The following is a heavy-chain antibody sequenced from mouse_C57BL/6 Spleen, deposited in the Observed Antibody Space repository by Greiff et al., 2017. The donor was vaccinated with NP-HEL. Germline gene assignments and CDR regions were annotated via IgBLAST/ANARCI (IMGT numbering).Heavy chain of an antibody. D-gene: IGHD2-3*01. Sequence: QVQLQESGAELVRPGPSVKVSCKASGYAFTNYLIEWVKQRPGQGLEWIGVINPGSGGTNYNEKFKGKATLTADKSSSTAYMQLSSLTSEDSAVYFCARDDGYYGWFAYWGQGTLVTVSA. J-gene: IGHJ3*01. V-gene: IGHV1-54*01. CDR2: INPGSGGT. CDR3: ARDDGYYGWFAY. CDR1: GYAFTNYL.